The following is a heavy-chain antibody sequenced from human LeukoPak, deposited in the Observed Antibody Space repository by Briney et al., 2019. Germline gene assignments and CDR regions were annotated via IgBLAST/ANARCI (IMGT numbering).Heavy chain of an antibody. CDR1: GGSFSGYY. J-gene: IGHJ3*02. CDR3: ARGRVDTATVTLSAFDI. V-gene: IGHV4-34*01. CDR2: INHSGST. Sequence: PSETLSLTCAVYGGSFSGYYWSWIRQPPGKGLEWIGEINHSGSTNYNPSLKSRVTISVDTSKNQFSLKLSSVTAADTAVYYCARGRVDTATVTLSAFDIWGQGTMVTVSS. D-gene: IGHD5-18*01.